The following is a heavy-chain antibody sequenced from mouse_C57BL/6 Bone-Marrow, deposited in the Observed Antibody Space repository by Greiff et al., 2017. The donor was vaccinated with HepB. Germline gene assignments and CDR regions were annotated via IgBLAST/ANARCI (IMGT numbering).Heavy chain of an antibody. CDR2: IRLKSDNYAT. D-gene: IGHD1-1*01. V-gene: IGHV6-3*01. CDR1: GFTFSNYW. Sequence: EVKVVESGGGLVQPGGSMKLSCVASGFTFSNYWMNWVRQSPEKGLEWVAQIRLKSDNYATHYAESVKGRFTISRDDSKSSVYLQMNNLRAEDTGIYYCTGFITTVVAYWYFDVWGTGTTVTVSS. J-gene: IGHJ1*03. CDR3: TGFITTVVAYWYFDV.